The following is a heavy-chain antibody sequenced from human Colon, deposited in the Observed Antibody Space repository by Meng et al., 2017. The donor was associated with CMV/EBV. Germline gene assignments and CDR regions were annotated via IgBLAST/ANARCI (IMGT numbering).Heavy chain of an antibody. CDR1: GGSFSGYY. CDR2: INQSGST. CDR3: ARGKYGGGAN. J-gene: IGHJ4*02. Sequence: QVQLHQWGAGLLKPSEXLSLICAVYGGSFSGYYWSWIRQPPGKGLEWIGEINQSGSTNYNPSLESRVTMSVDTSKNQFSLKVTSVTAADTAMYYCARGKYGGGANWGQGTLVTVSS. D-gene: IGHD4-23*01. V-gene: IGHV4-34*01.